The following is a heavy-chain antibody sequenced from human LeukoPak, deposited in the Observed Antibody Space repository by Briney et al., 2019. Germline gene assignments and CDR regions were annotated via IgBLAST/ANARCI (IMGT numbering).Heavy chain of an antibody. CDR2: IYSGGST. Sequence: GGSLRLSCAASGFTVSSNYMSWVRQAPGKGLEWVSVIYSGGSTYYADSVKGRFTISGDNSKNTLYLQMNSLRAEDTAVYYCARAYGSSWPFDYWGQGTLVTVSS. J-gene: IGHJ4*02. CDR3: ARAYGSSWPFDY. D-gene: IGHD6-13*01. CDR1: GFTVSSNY. V-gene: IGHV3-53*01.